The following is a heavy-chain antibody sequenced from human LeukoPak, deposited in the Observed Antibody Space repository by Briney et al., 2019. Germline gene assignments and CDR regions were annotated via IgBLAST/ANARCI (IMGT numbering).Heavy chain of an antibody. J-gene: IGHJ6*04. CDR1: GGSISSGSYY. CDR3: ARDDRYGGFHLV. V-gene: IGHV4-61*02. Sequence: PSETLSLTCTVSGGSISSGSYYWSWIRQPAGKGLEWIGRIYTSGSTNYNPSLKSRVTISVDTSKNQFSLELSSVTAADTAVYYCARDDRYGGFHLVWGKGTTVTVSS. D-gene: IGHD4-17*01. CDR2: IYTSGST.